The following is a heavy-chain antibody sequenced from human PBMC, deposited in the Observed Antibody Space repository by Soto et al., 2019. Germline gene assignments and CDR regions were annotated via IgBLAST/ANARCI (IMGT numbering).Heavy chain of an antibody. V-gene: IGHV1-3*05. D-gene: IGHD2-15*01. CDR1: GYTFTSYA. Sequence: QVQLVQSGAEEKKPGASVKVSCKASGYTFTSYAMHWVRKAPGQRLEWMGWINAGNGNTKYSQKFQGRVTITRDTSASTAYMELSSLRAEDTAVYYCSSSATAADYDYGMDVWGQGTTVTVSS. CDR3: SSSATAADYDYGMDV. CDR2: INAGNGNT. J-gene: IGHJ6*02.